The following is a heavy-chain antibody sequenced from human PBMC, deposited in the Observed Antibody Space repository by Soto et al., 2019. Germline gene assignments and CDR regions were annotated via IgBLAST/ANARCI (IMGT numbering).Heavy chain of an antibody. V-gene: IGHV1-69*06. D-gene: IGHD3-22*01. Sequence: SVKVSCKASGGTFSSYAISWVRQAPGQGLEWMGGIIPIFGTANYAQKFQGRVTITADKSTSTAYMELSSLRSEDTAVYYCAGERDYYDSSGYLPSFFYIWGQGTMVTVSS. CDR3: AGERDYYDSSGYLPSFFYI. CDR1: GGTFSSYA. CDR2: IIPIFGTA. J-gene: IGHJ3*02.